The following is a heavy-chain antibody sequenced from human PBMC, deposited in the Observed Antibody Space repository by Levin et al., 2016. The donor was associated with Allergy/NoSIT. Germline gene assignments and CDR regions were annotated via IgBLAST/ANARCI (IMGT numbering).Heavy chain of an antibody. CDR3: ARDVGTVMFDY. Sequence: GGSLRLSCVASGFTFTDHGMAWVRQAPGKGLEWVSTISGGGGYNRHYTDSVNGRFTISRDDSKNTLHLQMNSLRADDTALYFCARDVGTVMFDYWGQGSLITVSS. CDR1: GFTFTDHG. J-gene: IGHJ4*02. D-gene: IGHD3-16*01. V-gene: IGHV3-23*01. CDR2: ISGGGGYNR.